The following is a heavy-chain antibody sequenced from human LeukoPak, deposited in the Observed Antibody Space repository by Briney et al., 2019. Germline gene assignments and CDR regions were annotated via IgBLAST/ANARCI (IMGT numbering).Heavy chain of an antibody. J-gene: IGHJ4*02. D-gene: IGHD6-13*01. V-gene: IGHV6-1*01. CDR1: GDSVSSNSAA. CDR2: TYYRSKWYN. Sequence: SQTLLLTCAISGDSVSSNSAAWNWIRQSPSRCLEWLGRTYYRSKWYNDYAVSVKSRITINPDTSKNQFSLRLNSVTPEDTAVYYCARERKYSSSWYFDYWGQGTLVTVSS. CDR3: ARERKYSSSWYFDY.